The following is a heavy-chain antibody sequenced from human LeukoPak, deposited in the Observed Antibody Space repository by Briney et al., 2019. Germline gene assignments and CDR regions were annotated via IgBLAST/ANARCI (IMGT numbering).Heavy chain of an antibody. J-gene: IGHJ4*02. V-gene: IGHV3-23*01. CDR3: AKGNLLDGDGYNYSFDY. CDR1: GFTFSSYA. D-gene: IGHD5-24*01. CDR2: ISGSGGST. Sequence: GGSLRLSCAASGFTFSSYAMSWVRQAPGKGLEWVSAISGSGGSTYYADSVKGRFTVSRDNSKNTLYLQMNSLRAEDTAVYYCAKGNLLDGDGYNYSFDYWGQGSLVTVSS.